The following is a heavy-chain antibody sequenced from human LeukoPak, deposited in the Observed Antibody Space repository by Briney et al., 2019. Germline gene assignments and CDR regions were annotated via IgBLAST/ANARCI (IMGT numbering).Heavy chain of an antibody. Sequence: PSETLSLTCTVSGGSISSYYWSWIRQPPGKGLEWIGYIYHSGSTNYNPSLKSRVTISVDTSKKQFSLKLSSVTAADTAVYYCARLQYDFWSGYPHFDPWGQGTLVTVSS. CDR1: GGSISSYY. D-gene: IGHD3-3*01. CDR3: ARLQYDFWSGYPHFDP. J-gene: IGHJ5*02. V-gene: IGHV4-59*01. CDR2: IYHSGST.